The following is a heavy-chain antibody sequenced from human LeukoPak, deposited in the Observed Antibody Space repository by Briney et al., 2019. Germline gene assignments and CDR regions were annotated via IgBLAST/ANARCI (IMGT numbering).Heavy chain of an antibody. V-gene: IGHV4-38-2*02. CDR1: GFTFSDYY. CDR3: AREGGATFDP. Sequence: GSLRLSCAASGFTFSDYYMSWIRQPPGKGLEWIGSIYYSGSTYYNPSLKSRVTISVDTSKNQFSLKLSSVTAADTAVYYCAREGGATFDPWGQGTLVTVSP. J-gene: IGHJ5*02. CDR2: IYYSGST. D-gene: IGHD1-26*01.